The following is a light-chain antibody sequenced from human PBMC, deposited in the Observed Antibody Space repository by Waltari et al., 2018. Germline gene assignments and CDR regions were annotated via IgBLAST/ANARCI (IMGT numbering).Light chain of an antibody. J-gene: IGKJ5*01. Sequence: AFIYCRHSQCLAHRDGITYWNCIQRRQGQDLRRLIYGLYKRDSGVPDRFSGSGSGTDVTLRISCVEAGDVVVYYCIQGTDLPTFGEGTRLEIK. CDR3: IQGTDLPT. CDR2: GLY. V-gene: IGKV2-30*02. CDR1: QCLAHRDGITY.